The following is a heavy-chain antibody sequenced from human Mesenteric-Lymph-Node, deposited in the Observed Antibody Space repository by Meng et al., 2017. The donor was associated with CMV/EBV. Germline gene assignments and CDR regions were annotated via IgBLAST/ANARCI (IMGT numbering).Heavy chain of an antibody. Sequence: GESLKISCAASGFTFSSYAMSWVRQAPGKGLEWVSAISGSGGSTYYADSVKGRFTISRDNSKNTLYLQMNSLRAEDTAVYYCARDQYCSSTSCYPHWYFDLWGRGTLVTVSS. D-gene: IGHD2-2*01. CDR1: GFTFSSYA. J-gene: IGHJ2*01. V-gene: IGHV3-23*01. CDR3: ARDQYCSSTSCYPHWYFDL. CDR2: ISGSGGST.